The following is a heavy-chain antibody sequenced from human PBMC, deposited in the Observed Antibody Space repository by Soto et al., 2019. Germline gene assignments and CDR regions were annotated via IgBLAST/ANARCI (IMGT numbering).Heavy chain of an antibody. CDR3: ARHLGYDSSAYYRNCFDP. Sequence: SETLSLTCTVSGDSISSYYWSWIRQPPGKGMEWIGYIYYSGSTNYNPSLKSRVTVSVDTSKNQFSLKLSSVTAADTAVYYCARHLGYDSSAYYRNCFDPWGQGTLVTVSS. CDR2: IYYSGST. J-gene: IGHJ5*02. D-gene: IGHD3-22*01. CDR1: GDSISSYY. V-gene: IGHV4-59*08.